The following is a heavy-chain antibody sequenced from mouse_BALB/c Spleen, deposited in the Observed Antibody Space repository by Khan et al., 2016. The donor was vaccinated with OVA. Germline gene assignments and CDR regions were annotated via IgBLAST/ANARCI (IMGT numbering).Heavy chain of an antibody. V-gene: IGHV3-2*02. Sequence: EVQLQDSGPGLVKPSQSLSITCTVTGYSITSGDGWNWIRQFPGNKLEWMGYISYSGSNNYYPFLKSRIFITQDTSKHQFLLQLNSVTTEDTATYYCARTAMVKYWGQGTTLTVSS. J-gene: IGHJ2*01. CDR2: ISYSGSN. D-gene: IGHD2-1*01. CDR1: GYSITSGDG. CDR3: ARTAMVKY.